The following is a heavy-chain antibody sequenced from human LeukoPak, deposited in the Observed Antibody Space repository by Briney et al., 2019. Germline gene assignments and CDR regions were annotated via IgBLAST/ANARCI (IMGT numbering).Heavy chain of an antibody. Sequence: SETLSLTCTVSGGSISSSYYWGWIRQPPGKGLEWIGSIYYSGTTYYNPSLKSRVTISVDTSKNQFSLKLSSVTAADTAVYYCARGPLTRRRFDYWGQGTLVTVSS. CDR3: ARGPLTRRRFDY. J-gene: IGHJ4*02. CDR1: GGSISSSYY. V-gene: IGHV4-39*07. D-gene: IGHD3-16*01. CDR2: IYYSGTT.